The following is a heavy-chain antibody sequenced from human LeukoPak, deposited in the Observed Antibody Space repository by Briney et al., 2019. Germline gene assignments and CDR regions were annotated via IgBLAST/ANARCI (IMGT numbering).Heavy chain of an antibody. J-gene: IGHJ4*02. V-gene: IGHV3-53*01. CDR1: GFTVSSNY. CDR3: ARTRGYCSGGSCYRTFYFDY. D-gene: IGHD2-15*01. Sequence: GGSLRLSCAASGFTVSSNYMSWVRQAPGKGLEWVSVTYSGGSTYYADSVKGRFTISRDNSKNTLYLQMNSLRAEDTAVYYCARTRGYCSGGSCYRTFYFDYWGQGTLVTVSS. CDR2: TYSGGST.